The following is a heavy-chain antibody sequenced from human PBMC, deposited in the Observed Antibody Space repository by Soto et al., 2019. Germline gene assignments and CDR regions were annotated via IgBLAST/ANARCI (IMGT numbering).Heavy chain of an antibody. Sequence: GESLKISCKGSGYSFTNFWIGWVRQVPGKGLEWMGIIYPADSDTRYGPSFQGQVTISADKSISTAYLQWNSLKASDTAMYYCATFTDSENWHDPWGQGTLVTVSS. V-gene: IGHV5-51*01. CDR2: IYPADSDT. J-gene: IGHJ5*02. CDR3: ATFTDSENWHDP. D-gene: IGHD3-16*01. CDR1: GYSFTNFW.